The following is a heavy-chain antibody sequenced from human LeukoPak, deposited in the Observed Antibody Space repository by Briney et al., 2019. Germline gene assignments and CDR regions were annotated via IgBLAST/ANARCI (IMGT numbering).Heavy chain of an antibody. CDR2: ISSSGSTI. V-gene: IGHV3-11*01. CDR1: GFPFSDYH. J-gene: IGHJ4*02. D-gene: IGHD3-22*01. Sequence: GGALRLSCASSGFPFSDYHMSWIRQAPGEGLEWVSYISSSGSTIYYADSVKGRFTISRDNAKNSLYLQMNSLRAEDTAVYYCARGDYYDSSEYFDYWGQGTLVTVSS. CDR3: ARGDYYDSSEYFDY.